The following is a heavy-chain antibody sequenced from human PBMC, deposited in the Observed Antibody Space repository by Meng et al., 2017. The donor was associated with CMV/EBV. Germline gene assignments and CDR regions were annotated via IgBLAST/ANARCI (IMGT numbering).Heavy chain of an antibody. Sequence: GESLKISCTASGFTFNTYEMNWVRQAPGKGLEWVSYISSNGNTIFYADFVKGRFTVSRDNPKNSLYLQMNSLRADDTAVYYCARWYCSTTSCLFEYWGQGALVTVSS. CDR1: GFTFNTYE. J-gene: IGHJ4*02. CDR3: ARWYCSTTSCLFEY. D-gene: IGHD2-2*01. CDR2: ISSNGNTI. V-gene: IGHV3-48*03.